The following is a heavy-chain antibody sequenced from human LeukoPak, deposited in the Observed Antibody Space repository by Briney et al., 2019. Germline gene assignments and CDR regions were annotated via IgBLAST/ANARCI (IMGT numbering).Heavy chain of an antibody. CDR2: INPKSGGT. CDR1: GYTFTNYY. J-gene: IGHJ4*02. V-gene: IGHV1-2*02. Sequence: GAPVKVSCKASGYTFTNYYMHWVRQAPGLGFEWMGWINPKSGGTSYPQKFQGRLTMTRDTSISTAYMELSRLRPDDTAVYYCVPSANYYYFDYWGQGTLVTVSS. D-gene: IGHD1-26*01. CDR3: VPSANYYYFDY.